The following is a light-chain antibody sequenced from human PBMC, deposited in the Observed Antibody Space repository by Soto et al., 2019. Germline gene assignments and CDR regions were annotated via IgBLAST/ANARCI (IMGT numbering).Light chain of an antibody. J-gene: IGKJ1*01. CDR2: WAS. CDR1: QSVLYSSNNKNY. Sequence: DIVMTQSPDSLAVSLGERATINCKSSQSVLYSSNNKNYLAWYQQRPGQPPNLLIYWASTRESGVPDRLSGSRSGTDFPLTISSLQAEDVAIYYCQQYFSFPWTFGQGTKVEIK. V-gene: IGKV4-1*01. CDR3: QQYFSFPWT.